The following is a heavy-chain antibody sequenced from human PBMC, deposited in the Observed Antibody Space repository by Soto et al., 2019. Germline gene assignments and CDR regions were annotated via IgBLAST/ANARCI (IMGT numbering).Heavy chain of an antibody. CDR2: ISPAGTNQ. D-gene: IGHD6-6*01. CDR1: GFIFSDYA. J-gene: IGHJ1*01. V-gene: IGHV3-30-3*01. CDR3: ARENSRISPRLFQH. Sequence: GGSLRLSCVASGFIFSDYAMHWARQAPGKGLEWVALISPAGTNQYYADSAKGRFTISRDNSKNTLYLQMNSLRPEDTGLYYCARENSRISPRLFQHWGHGTLVTVSS.